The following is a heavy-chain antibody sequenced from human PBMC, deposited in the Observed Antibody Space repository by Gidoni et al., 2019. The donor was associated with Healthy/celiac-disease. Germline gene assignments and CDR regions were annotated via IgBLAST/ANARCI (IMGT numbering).Heavy chain of an antibody. J-gene: IGHJ6*02. Sequence: QVPLVESGGGVVQPGRSLRLSCAASGFTFSSYAMHWVRQAPGKGLEWVAVISYDGSNKYYADSVKGRFTISRDKSKNTLYRQVNSLRAEDTAVYYWARDRVVVPAAILGWGYYYYYGMDVWGQGTTVTVSS. D-gene: IGHD2-2*02. V-gene: IGHV3-30-3*01. CDR2: ISYDGSNK. CDR1: GFTFSSYA. CDR3: ARDRVVVPAAILGWGYYYYYGMDV.